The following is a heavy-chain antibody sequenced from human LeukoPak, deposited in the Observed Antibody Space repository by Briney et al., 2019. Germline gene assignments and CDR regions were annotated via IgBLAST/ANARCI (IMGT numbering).Heavy chain of an antibody. CDR3: AREVATIIVAAAGGIDY. D-gene: IGHD5-12*01. CDR2: IIPIFGTA. J-gene: IGHJ4*02. CDR1: GGTFSSYA. Sequence: SVKVSCKASGGTFSSYAISWVRQAPGQGLEWMGGIIPIFGTANYAQKFQGRVTVTADKSTSTAYMELSSLRSEDTAVYYCAREVATIIVAAAGGIDYWGQGTLVTVSS. V-gene: IGHV1-69*06.